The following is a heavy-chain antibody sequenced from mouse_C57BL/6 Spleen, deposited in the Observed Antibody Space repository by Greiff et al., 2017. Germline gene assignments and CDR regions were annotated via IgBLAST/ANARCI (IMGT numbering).Heavy chain of an antibody. V-gene: IGHV1-7*01. CDR3: ARRSGYDWGYAMDY. J-gene: IGHJ4*01. CDR2: INPSSGYT. CDR1: GYTFTSYW. Sequence: QVQLQQSGAELAKPGASVKLSCKASGYTFTSYWMHWVQQRPGQGLEWIGYINPSSGYTKSNQKFKDKATLNDDKSSSTAYMQLSSLTYEDSAVYYCARRSGYDWGYAMDYWSQGTSVTVSS. D-gene: IGHD2-2*01.